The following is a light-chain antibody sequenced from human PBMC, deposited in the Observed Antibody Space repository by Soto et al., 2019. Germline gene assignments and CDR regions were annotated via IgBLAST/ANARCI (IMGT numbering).Light chain of an antibody. V-gene: IGKV1-39*01. J-gene: IGKJ1*01. CDR2: AAS. CDR3: QQSYSYPWT. CDR1: QIISTY. Sequence: DIQMTPFPSSLSASVGDRVTIPCRASQIISTYLNWYQQRSGKAPKLLIYAASSLQSGVPSRFSGSGSGTDFTLTISSLQPEDFATYFCQQSYSYPWTFGQGTKVDI.